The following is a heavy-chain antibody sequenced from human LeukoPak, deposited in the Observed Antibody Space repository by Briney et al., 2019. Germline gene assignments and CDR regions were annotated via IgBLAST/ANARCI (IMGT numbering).Heavy chain of an antibody. V-gene: IGHV3-48*04. CDR1: GFTFDDYG. CDR3: ASGLAYCGGDCYPDAFDI. D-gene: IGHD2-21*02. CDR2: ISSSGSTI. J-gene: IGHJ3*02. Sequence: GGSLRLSCAASGFTFDDYGMNWVRQAPGKGLEWVSYISSSGSTIYYADSVKGRFTISRDNAKNSLYLQMNSLRAEDTAVYYCASGLAYCGGDCYPDAFDIWGQGTMVTVSS.